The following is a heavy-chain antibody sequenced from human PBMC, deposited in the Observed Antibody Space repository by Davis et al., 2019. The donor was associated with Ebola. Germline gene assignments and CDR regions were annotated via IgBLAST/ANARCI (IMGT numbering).Heavy chain of an antibody. CDR1: GFTFSSYA. J-gene: IGHJ4*02. CDR2: TAYDGRYE. CDR3: VRDYNDGIGRFDY. V-gene: IGHV3-30*04. D-gene: IGHD3-16*01. Sequence: GESLKISCAASGFTFSSYAMHWVRQAPGKGLEWVTDTAYDGRYESYAESVKGRFTISRDNSKSTLYLQMNSLRLEDTAVYYCVRDYNDGIGRFDYWGQGTLVTVSS.